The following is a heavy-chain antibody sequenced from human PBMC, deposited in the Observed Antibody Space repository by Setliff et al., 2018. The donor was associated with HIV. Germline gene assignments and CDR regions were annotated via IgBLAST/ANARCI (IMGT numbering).Heavy chain of an antibody. D-gene: IGHD3-22*01. J-gene: IGHJ6*03. CDR2: MNPNSGNT. Sequence: ASVKVSCKASGYTFSSYDINWVRQATGQGLGWMGWMNPNSGNTGYAQKFQGRVTMTRDTSISTAYMELNNLKFEDTAVYYCARARRDSYDRGRRNHYYIDVWGKGTTVTVSS. V-gene: IGHV1-8*02. CDR1: GYTFSSYD. CDR3: ARARRDSYDRGRRNHYYIDV.